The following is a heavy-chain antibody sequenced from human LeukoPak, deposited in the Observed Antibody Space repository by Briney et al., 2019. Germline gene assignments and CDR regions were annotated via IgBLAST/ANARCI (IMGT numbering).Heavy chain of an antibody. CDR2: IYSGGST. Sequence: GSLRLSCAASGFTVSSNYMSWVRQAPGKGLEWVSVIYSGGSTYYADSVKGRFTISRDNSKNTLYLQMNSLRAEDTAVYYCARIHLGGDRRDYYYGMDVWGQGTTVTVSS. D-gene: IGHD2-21*01. CDR1: GFTVSSNY. V-gene: IGHV3-53*01. CDR3: ARIHLGGDRRDYYYGMDV. J-gene: IGHJ6*02.